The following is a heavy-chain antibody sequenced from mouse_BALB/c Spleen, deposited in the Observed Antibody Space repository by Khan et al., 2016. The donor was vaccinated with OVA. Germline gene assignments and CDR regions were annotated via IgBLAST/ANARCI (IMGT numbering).Heavy chain of an antibody. CDR3: VRDRAYYRNDGWFAD. CDR1: GYTFSSYT. Sequence: QVQLKESGAELARPGASVKLSCKTSGYTFSSYTIHWIKLRLGQGLEWIGYINPNNGYTNYNQKFKDKATFTADKSYTTVFMQLSSLTSDDNAMYTCVRDRAYYRNDGWFADWGQGTLVTVSA. V-gene: IGHV1-4*01. CDR2: INPNNGYT. D-gene: IGHD2-14*01. J-gene: IGHJ3*01.